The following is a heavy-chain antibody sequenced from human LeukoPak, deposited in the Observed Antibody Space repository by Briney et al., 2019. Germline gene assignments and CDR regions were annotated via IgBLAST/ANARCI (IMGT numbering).Heavy chain of an antibody. D-gene: IGHD6-13*01. V-gene: IGHV4-61*02. CDR2: IYTSGST. Sequence: SQTLSLTCTVSGGSISSGSYYWSWIRQPAGKGLELIGRIYTSGSTNYNPSLKSRVTISVDTSKNQFSLKLSSVTAADTAVYYCAREYSSSWYRPEFFDYWGQGTLVTVSS. CDR3: AREYSSSWYRPEFFDY. J-gene: IGHJ4*02. CDR1: GGSISSGSYY.